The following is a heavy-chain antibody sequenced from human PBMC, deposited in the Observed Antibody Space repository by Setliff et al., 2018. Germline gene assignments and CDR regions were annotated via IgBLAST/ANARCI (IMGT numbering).Heavy chain of an antibody. CDR1: GFTFSSYG. V-gene: IGHV3-33*01. D-gene: IGHD2-15*01. Sequence: GGSLRLSCAASGFTFSSYGMHWVRQAPGKGLEWVAVIRYDGSNKYYADSVKGRFTISRDNSKNTLYLQMNSLRAEDTAVYYCARGGNLIYYFDYWGQGTLVTVSS. CDR2: IRYDGSNK. J-gene: IGHJ4*02. CDR3: ARGGNLIYYFDY.